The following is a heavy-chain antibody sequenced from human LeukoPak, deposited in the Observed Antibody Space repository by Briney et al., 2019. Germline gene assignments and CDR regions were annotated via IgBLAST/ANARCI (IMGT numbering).Heavy chain of an antibody. J-gene: IGHJ4*02. Sequence: PSETLSLTCAVYGGTFSDYYWSWIRQPPGKGLEWTGEVNHSGSTNYNPSLKSRVTISIDTSKNQFSLKLSSVTAADTAVYYCARVPRPFTIFGVVIKSIDYFDYWGQGTLVTVSS. CDR2: VNHSGST. CDR1: GGTFSDYY. CDR3: ARVPRPFTIFGVVIKSIDYFDY. D-gene: IGHD3-3*01. V-gene: IGHV4-34*01.